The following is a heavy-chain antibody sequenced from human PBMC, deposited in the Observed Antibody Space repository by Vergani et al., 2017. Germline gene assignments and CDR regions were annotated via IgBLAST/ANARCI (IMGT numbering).Heavy chain of an antibody. CDR2: IWYDGSNK. V-gene: IGHV3-33*01. Sequence: QVQLVESGGGVVQPGRSLRLSCAASGFIFSSYGMHWVRQAPGKGLEWVAVIWYDGSNKYYADSVKGRFTISRDNSKNTLYLQMNSLRAEDTAVYYCARDSYSYGLYYYYYYMDVWGKGTTVTVSS. D-gene: IGHD5-18*01. CDR1: GFIFSSYG. CDR3: ARDSYSYGLYYYYYYMDV. J-gene: IGHJ6*03.